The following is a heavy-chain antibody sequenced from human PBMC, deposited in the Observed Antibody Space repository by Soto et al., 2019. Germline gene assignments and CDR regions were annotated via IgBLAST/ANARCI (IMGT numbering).Heavy chain of an antibody. D-gene: IGHD3-22*01. CDR2: ISSSSSTI. J-gene: IGHJ4*02. Sequence: EVQLVESGGGLVQPGGSLRLSCAASGFTFSSYSMNWVRQAPGKGLEWVSYISSSSSTIYYADSVKGRFTISRDNAKNSLYLQMNSLRDEDTAVYYCARDASDSSGYYNPFGYWGQGTLVTVSS. CDR3: ARDASDSSGYYNPFGY. CDR1: GFTFSSYS. V-gene: IGHV3-48*02.